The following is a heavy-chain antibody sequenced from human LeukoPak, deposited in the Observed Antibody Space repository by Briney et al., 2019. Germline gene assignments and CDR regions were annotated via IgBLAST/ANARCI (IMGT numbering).Heavy chain of an antibody. V-gene: IGHV3-13*01. CDR2: IGTAGDT. Sequence: GGSLRLSCAASGFTFSRYDMHWVRQDTGRGLEWVSAIGTAGDTYYPGSVKGRFTISRENAKDSLYLQMNSLRAEDTAVYYCVRDTAVAAKFGNWHFDLWGRGTLVTVSS. D-gene: IGHD2-21*02. CDR3: VRDTAVAAKFGNWHFDL. CDR1: GFTFSRYD. J-gene: IGHJ2*01.